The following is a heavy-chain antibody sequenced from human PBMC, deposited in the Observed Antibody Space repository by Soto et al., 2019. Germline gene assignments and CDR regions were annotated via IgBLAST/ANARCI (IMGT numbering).Heavy chain of an antibody. J-gene: IGHJ6*02. D-gene: IGHD7-27*01. Sequence: QVQLVESGGGVVQPGRSLRLSCAASGFTFSSYAMHWVRQAPGKGLEWVAVISYDGSNKYYADSMKGRFTISRDNSKNTLYLQMTSLSAEDTAVYYCARDRTANWGTDGMDVWGQGATVTVSS. CDR1: GFTFSSYA. CDR2: ISYDGSNK. V-gene: IGHV3-30-3*01. CDR3: ARDRTANWGTDGMDV.